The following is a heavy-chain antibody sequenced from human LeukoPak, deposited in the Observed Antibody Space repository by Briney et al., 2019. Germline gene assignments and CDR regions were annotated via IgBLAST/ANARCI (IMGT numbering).Heavy chain of an antibody. D-gene: IGHD2-2*01. V-gene: IGHV4-59*01. CDR1: GGSISSYY. J-gene: IGHJ5*02. CDR3: ARGWGYCSSTSCYHNWFDP. Sequence: PSETLSLTCTVSGGSISSYYWSWIRQPPGKGLEWIGYIYYSGSTNYNPPLKSRVTISVDTSKNQFSLKLSSVTAADTAVYYCARGWGYCSSTSCYHNWFDPWGQGTLVTVSS. CDR2: IYYSGST.